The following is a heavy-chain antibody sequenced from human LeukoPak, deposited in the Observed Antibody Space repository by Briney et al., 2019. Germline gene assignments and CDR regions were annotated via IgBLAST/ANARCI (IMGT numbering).Heavy chain of an antibody. J-gene: IGHJ4*02. Sequence: GVLRLSCAASGFTFSSYSMNWVRQAPGKGLEWVSSISSSSSYIYYADSVKGRLTISRDNAKNSLYLQMNSLRAEDTAVYYCARGDDYGDYVFDWGQGTLVTVSS. CDR3: ARGDDYGDYVFD. CDR1: GFTFSSYS. CDR2: ISSSSSYI. D-gene: IGHD4-17*01. V-gene: IGHV3-21*01.